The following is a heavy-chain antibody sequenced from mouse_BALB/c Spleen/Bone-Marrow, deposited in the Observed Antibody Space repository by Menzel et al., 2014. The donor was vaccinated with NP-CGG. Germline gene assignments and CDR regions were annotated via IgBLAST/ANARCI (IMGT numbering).Heavy chain of an antibody. J-gene: IGHJ3*01. V-gene: IGHV1S81*02. Sequence: QVQLQQPGAELVKPGASVKLSCKASGYTFTSYWMHWVKQRPGQGLEWIGEIYPSNGRADYNEKFRSKATLTVDRSSSTAYMQLSSLTSEDSAVYYCARAGGYDGFAYWGQGTLVTVSA. D-gene: IGHD2-2*01. CDR1: GYTFTSYW. CDR2: IYPSNGRA. CDR3: ARAGGYDGFAY.